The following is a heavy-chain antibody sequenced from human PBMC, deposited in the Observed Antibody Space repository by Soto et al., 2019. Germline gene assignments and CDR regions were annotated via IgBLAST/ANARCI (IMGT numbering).Heavy chain of an antibody. Sequence: LRLSCAASGFTFSSYAMHWIRQAPGKGLEWVAVISYDGSNKYYADSVKGRFTISRDNSKNTLYLQMNSLSAEDTAVYYCARDTIFGVVIDAPDYWGQGTLVTVSS. CDR1: GFTFSSYA. CDR3: ARDTIFGVVIDAPDY. J-gene: IGHJ4*02. D-gene: IGHD3-3*01. CDR2: ISYDGSNK. V-gene: IGHV3-30-3*01.